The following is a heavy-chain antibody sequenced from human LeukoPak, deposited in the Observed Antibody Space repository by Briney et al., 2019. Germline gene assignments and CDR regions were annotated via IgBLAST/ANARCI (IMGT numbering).Heavy chain of an antibody. V-gene: IGHV4-39*01. CDR2: TDYTGSS. D-gene: IGHD6-13*01. CDR1: GASISISSYY. CDR3: ARGLAAAGSLSFDY. Sequence: SETLSLTCTVSGASISISSYYWGWIRQPPGKGLEWIGTTDYTGSSSYNPSLKSRVTISVDTSRNQFSLRLRSVTAEDTAVYYCARGLAAAGSLSFDYWGQGTLVTVSS. J-gene: IGHJ4*02.